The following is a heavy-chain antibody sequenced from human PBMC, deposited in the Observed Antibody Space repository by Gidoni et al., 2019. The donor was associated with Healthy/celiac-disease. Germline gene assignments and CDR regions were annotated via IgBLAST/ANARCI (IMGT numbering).Heavy chain of an antibody. CDR2: IIGSGGSK. CDR3: AKSWQQLKLFFDY. D-gene: IGHD6-13*01. V-gene: IGHV3-23*01. CDR1: GFTFSRYA. Sequence: EVQLLESGGGLVQPGGSLRLSCADSGFTFSRYAMSWVRKAPGKGVEWVSAIIGSGGSKYYADSVKGRFTISRDNSKNTRYLQMNSLRAEDTAVYYWAKSWQQLKLFFDYWGQGTLVTVSS. J-gene: IGHJ4*02.